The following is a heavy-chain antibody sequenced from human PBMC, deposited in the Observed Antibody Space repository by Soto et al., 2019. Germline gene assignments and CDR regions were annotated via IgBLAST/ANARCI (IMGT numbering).Heavy chain of an antibody. CDR2: IFYTGST. D-gene: IGHD3-16*01. V-gene: IGHV4-31*03. CDR1: GASISRGGYY. J-gene: IGHJ4*02. Sequence: SETLSLTCTVSGASISRGGYYWSWVRQHPGKGLEGIGFIFYTGSTSCNPSLKSRVTMSVDTSKSQFSLKLSSVTAADTDVYYYARVYAVNYVGYFDYWGQGTLVTVSS. CDR3: ARVYAVNYVGYFDY.